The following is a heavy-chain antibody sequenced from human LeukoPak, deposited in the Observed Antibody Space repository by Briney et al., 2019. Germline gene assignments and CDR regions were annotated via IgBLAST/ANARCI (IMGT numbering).Heavy chain of an antibody. J-gene: IGHJ4*02. CDR1: GGSVSSGGWY. CDR2: VYSDEST. Sequence: SETLSLTCTVSGGSVSSGGWYWSWIRQPAGKGLEWIGRVYSDESTIYNPSLKSRVTISVDTSRNQFSLNLSSATAADTAVYYCARYDSRGSASTRFDYWGQGILVTISS. V-gene: IGHV4-61*02. CDR3: ARYDSRGSASTRFDY. D-gene: IGHD3-16*01.